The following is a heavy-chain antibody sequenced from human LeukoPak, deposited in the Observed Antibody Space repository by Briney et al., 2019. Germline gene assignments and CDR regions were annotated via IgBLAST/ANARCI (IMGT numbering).Heavy chain of an antibody. V-gene: IGHV4-31*03. CDR1: GGSISSGGYY. D-gene: IGHD2-2*01. J-gene: IGHJ4*02. CDR3: ARAHPDCSSTSCYNPYFDY. Sequence: SQTLSLTCTVSGGSISSGGYYWSWIRQHPGKGLEWIGYIHYSGSTYYNPSLKSRVTISVDTSKNQFSLKLSSVTAADTAVYYCARAHPDCSSTSCYNPYFDYWGQGTLVTVSS. CDR2: IHYSGST.